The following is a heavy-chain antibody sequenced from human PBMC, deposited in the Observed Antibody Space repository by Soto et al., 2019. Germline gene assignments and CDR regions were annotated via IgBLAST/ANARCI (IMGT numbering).Heavy chain of an antibody. J-gene: IGHJ4*02. CDR2: IKEDGSEE. CDR3: ATAISSPFSNFDY. CDR1: GFTFSTYW. V-gene: IGHV3-7*01. D-gene: IGHD2-2*01. Sequence: EVQVVQSGGDLVQPGGSLRLSCVASGFTFSTYWMTWVRQAPGMGLEWVAGIKEDGSEEVYVDSVKGRFSISRDNAKTSLYLQLNSLRAEDTAVYYCATAISSPFSNFDYWGQGSLVTVSS.